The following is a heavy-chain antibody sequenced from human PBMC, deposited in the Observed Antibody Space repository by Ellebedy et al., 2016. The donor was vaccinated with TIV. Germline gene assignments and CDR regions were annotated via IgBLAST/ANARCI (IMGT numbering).Heavy chain of an antibody. CDR2: INAYDGFT. CDR1: GFTFNSHG. Sequence: AASVKVSCKASGFTFNSHGLAWVRQAPGLGLESMCWINAYDGFTNYAEKFQGRVTMTTDTLTSTAYMDLRDLKSDDTAIYNGARGDRLQTWSKKVDYWGQGTVVTVTS. J-gene: IGHJ4*02. V-gene: IGHV1-18*04. CDR3: ARGDRLQTWSKKVDY. D-gene: IGHD2-8*01.